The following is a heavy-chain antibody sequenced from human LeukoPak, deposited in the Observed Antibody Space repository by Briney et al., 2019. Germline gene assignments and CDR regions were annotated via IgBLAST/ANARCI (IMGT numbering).Heavy chain of an antibody. CDR3: ARDFRVGAITNPFDY. CDR1: GFTFDDYG. V-gene: IGHV3-20*04. CDR2: INWNGGST. D-gene: IGHD1-26*01. Sequence: GGSLRLSCAASGFTFDDYGMSWVRQAPGKGLEWVSGINWNGGSTGYADSVKGRFTISRDNAKNSLYLQMNSLRAEDTALYYCARDFRVGAITNPFDYWGQGTLVTVSS. J-gene: IGHJ4*02.